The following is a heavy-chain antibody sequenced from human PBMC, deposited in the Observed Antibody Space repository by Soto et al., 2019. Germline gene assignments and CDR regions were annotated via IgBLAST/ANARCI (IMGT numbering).Heavy chain of an antibody. CDR2: IIPIFGTA. J-gene: IGHJ4*02. V-gene: IGHV1-69*01. CDR3: ARVQGLPSIAVAGPLAG. Sequence: QVQLVQSGAEVKKPGSSVKVSCKASGGTFSSYAISWVRQAPEQGLEWMGGIIPIFGTANYAQKFQGRVTITADESTSTAYMELSSLRSEDTAVYYCARVQGLPSIAVAGPLAGWGQGTLVTVSS. CDR1: GGTFSSYA. D-gene: IGHD6-19*01.